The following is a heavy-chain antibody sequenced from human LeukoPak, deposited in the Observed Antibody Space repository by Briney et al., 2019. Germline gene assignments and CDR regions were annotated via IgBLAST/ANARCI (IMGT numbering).Heavy chain of an antibody. CDR3: AKMTDSTPYSSGTFDS. D-gene: IGHD3-10*01. CDR1: GLTFTNYG. J-gene: IGHJ4*02. Sequence: GTPLRLSCVASGLTFTNYGFHWVRQAPGKGLEWVSAISDTGDKTYYADSVKGRFTISRDNSRNTLYLQMSRLRAEDTALFYCAKMTDSTPYSSGTFDSWGQGTLVAVSS. V-gene: IGHV3-23*01. CDR2: ISDTGDKT.